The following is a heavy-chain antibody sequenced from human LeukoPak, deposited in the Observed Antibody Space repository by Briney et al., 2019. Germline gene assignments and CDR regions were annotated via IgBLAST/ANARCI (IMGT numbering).Heavy chain of an antibody. Sequence: TGGSLRLSCAASGFTFSSYWMHWVRQAPGKGLVWVSRINSDGSSTSYADSVKGRFTISRDNAKNTLYLQMNSLRAEDTALYFCARDRFYDRSGYGDPFNYWGQGTLVTVSS. V-gene: IGHV3-74*01. J-gene: IGHJ4*02. CDR2: INSDGSST. CDR1: GFTFSSYW. D-gene: IGHD3-22*01. CDR3: ARDRFYDRSGYGDPFNY.